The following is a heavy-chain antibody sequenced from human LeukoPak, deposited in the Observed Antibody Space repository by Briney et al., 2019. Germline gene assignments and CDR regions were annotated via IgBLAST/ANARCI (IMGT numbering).Heavy chain of an antibody. CDR3: ARGAKDSSGYHPTYAFDI. CDR1: GYTFSNYA. V-gene: IGHV7-4-1*02. Sequence: ASVKVSCKASGYTFSNYAMNWVRQAPGQGLEWMGWINTNTGNPTYAQGFTGQFVFSLDTSVSTAYLQISTVKGEDTAVYYCARGAKDSSGYHPTYAFDIWGQGTMVAVSS. CDR2: INTNTGNP. D-gene: IGHD3-22*01. J-gene: IGHJ3*02.